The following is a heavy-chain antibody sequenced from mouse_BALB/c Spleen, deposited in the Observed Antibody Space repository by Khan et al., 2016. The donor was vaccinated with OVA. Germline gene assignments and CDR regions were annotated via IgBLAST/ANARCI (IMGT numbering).Heavy chain of an antibody. CDR1: AHSITSDYA. CDR3: ASEGYDYDYAKDY. D-gene: IGHD2-4*01. CDR2: LSYSGST. V-gene: IGHV3-2*02. Sequence: EVQLQEPGPGLVKPSQSLSFTCTVTAHSITSDYAWNWIRQFPGNKLDWMGYLSYSGSTSYNPSLKSRIPITRNTSKNQFFLPLISVTTEDTATLYWASEGYDYDYAKDYWGKGTSVNVSS. J-gene: IGHJ4*01.